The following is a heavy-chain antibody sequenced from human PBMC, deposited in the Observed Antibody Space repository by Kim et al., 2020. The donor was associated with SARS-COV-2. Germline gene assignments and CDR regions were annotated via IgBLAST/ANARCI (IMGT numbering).Heavy chain of an antibody. V-gene: IGHV4-59*01. CDR1: GGSISSYY. D-gene: IGHD1-7*01. Sequence: SETLSLTCTVSGGSISSYYWSWIRQPPGKGLEWIGYIYYSGSTNYNPSLKSRVTISVDTSKNQFSLKLSSVTAADTAVYYCARMGDNWNSIMDVWGQGTTVTVSS. CDR2: IYYSGST. J-gene: IGHJ6*02. CDR3: ARMGDNWNSIMDV.